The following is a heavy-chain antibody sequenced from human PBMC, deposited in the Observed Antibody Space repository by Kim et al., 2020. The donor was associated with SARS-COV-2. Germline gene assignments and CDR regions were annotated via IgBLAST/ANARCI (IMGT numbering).Heavy chain of an antibody. CDR2: IQISTTT. V-gene: IGHV4-4*07. Sequence: SETLSLTCTVYGDSISRYYWSWIRQPAGKGLEWIGRIQISTTTPYNPSLKSRVTISVDTSKNQFSLTLSSVTAADTAVYYCARDDLFYCGGECFLNLDP. J-gene: IGHJ5*02. CDR1: GDSISRYY. CDR3: ARDDLFYCGGECFLNLDP. D-gene: IGHD2-21*01.